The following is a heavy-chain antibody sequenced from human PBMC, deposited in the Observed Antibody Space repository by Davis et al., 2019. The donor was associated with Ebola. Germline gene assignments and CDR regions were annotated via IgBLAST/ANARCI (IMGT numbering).Heavy chain of an antibody. Sequence: PSETLSLTCAVYGGSFSGYYWSWIRQPPGKGLEWIGEINHSGSTNYNPSLKSRVTISVDTSKNQFSLKLSSVTAADTAVYYCARGLYSSSRYYFDYRGQGTLVTVSS. V-gene: IGHV4-34*01. CDR1: GGSFSGYY. J-gene: IGHJ4*02. CDR2: INHSGST. D-gene: IGHD6-6*01. CDR3: ARGLYSSSRYYFDY.